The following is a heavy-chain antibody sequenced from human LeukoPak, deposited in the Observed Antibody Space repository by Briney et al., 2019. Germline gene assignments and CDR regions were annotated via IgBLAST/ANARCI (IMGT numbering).Heavy chain of an antibody. D-gene: IGHD2-8*01. CDR1: GDSVSSNSAI. Sequence: SQTLSLTCAISGDSVSSNSAIWNWIRQSPSRGLEWLGGTYYRSEWYSDYAVSLRGRITIKPDTSKSQFSLQLNSVTPEDTAVYYCARGYTNAFDYWGQGTLVTVSS. CDR3: ARGYTNAFDY. J-gene: IGHJ4*02. V-gene: IGHV6-1*01. CDR2: TYYRSEWYS.